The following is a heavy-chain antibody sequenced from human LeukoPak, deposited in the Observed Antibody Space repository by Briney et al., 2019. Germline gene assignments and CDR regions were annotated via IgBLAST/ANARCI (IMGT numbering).Heavy chain of an antibody. D-gene: IGHD4-11*01. V-gene: IGHV3-30*18. J-gene: IGHJ5*02. Sequence: GGSLRLSCAASGFTFSSYGMHWVRQAPGKGLEWVAVISYDGSNKYYADSVKGRFTISRDNSKNTLYLQMNSLRAEDTAVYYCAKERTTVTHNWFDPWGQGTLVTVSS. CDR1: GFTFSSYG. CDR2: ISYDGSNK. CDR3: AKERTTVTHNWFDP.